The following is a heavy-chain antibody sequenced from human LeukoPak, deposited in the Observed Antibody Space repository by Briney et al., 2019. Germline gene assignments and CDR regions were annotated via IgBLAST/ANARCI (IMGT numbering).Heavy chain of an antibody. Sequence: PSETLSLTCTVSGASISSGSYYWGWIRQPPGKGLEWIGSIYYSGSTYYNPSLKSRVTISVDTSKNQFSLKLSSVTAADTAVYYCARGDEYHYYYYYMDVWGKGTTVTVSS. CDR1: GASISSGSYY. D-gene: IGHD2-2*02. CDR2: IYYSGST. CDR3: ARGDEYHYYYYYMDV. V-gene: IGHV4-39*07. J-gene: IGHJ6*03.